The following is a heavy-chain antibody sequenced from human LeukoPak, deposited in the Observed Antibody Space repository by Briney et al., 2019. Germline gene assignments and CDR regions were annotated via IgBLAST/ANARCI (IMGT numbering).Heavy chain of an antibody. CDR3: APTGGNLFDY. J-gene: IGHJ4*02. Sequence: GGSLRLSCAASGFTFSNYAMNWVRPAPGKGLEWVSSISNTGSDTFYEGSVKGRFTVSRDNSKSTLYLQMNSLRAEDTAVYYCAPTGGNLFDYWGQGTLVTVSS. V-gene: IGHV3-23*01. D-gene: IGHD4-23*01. CDR2: ISNTGSDT. CDR1: GFTFSNYA.